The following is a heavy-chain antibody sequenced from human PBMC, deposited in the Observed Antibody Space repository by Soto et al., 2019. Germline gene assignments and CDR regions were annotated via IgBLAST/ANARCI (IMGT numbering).Heavy chain of an antibody. CDR1: GYTFTSYG. CDR2: ISAYNGNT. V-gene: IGHV1-18*01. J-gene: IGHJ6*03. D-gene: IGHD3-10*01. Sequence: QVQLVQSGAEVKKPGASVKVSCKASGYTFTSYGISWVRQAPGQGLEWMGWISAYNGNTNYAQKLQGRVTMTTDTSTSTPYMELRSLRSDDTAVYYCARAGRSGSYFTGYYYYCYYMDLWGKGTTVTVSS. CDR3: ARAGRSGSYFTGYYYYCYYMDL.